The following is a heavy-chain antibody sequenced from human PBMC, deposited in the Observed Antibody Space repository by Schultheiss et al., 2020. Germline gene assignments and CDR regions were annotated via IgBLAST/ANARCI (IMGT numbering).Heavy chain of an antibody. CDR3: ARDGGGSYLGD. Sequence: GGSLRLSCAASGFTFSSYAMHWVRQAPGKGLEWVAVISYDGSNKYYADSVKGRFTISRDNSKNTLYLQMNSLRAEDTAVYYCARDGGGSYLGDWGQGTTVTLSS. D-gene: IGHD1-26*01. CDR1: GFTFSSYA. J-gene: IGHJ6*02. V-gene: IGHV3-30*01. CDR2: ISYDGSNK.